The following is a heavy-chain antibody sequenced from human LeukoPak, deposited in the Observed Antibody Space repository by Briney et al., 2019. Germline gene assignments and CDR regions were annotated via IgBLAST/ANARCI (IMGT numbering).Heavy chain of an antibody. D-gene: IGHD2-2*01. CDR2: IIPILGIA. CDR3: ARDHDVGYCSSTSCYGAFDI. V-gene: IGHV1-69*04. Sequence: SVKVSCKASGGTFSSYAISWVRQAPGQGLEWMGRIIPILGIANYAQKFQGRVTITTDESTSTAYMELSSLRSEDTAVYYRARDHDVGYCSSTSCYGAFDIWGQGTMVTVSS. CDR1: GGTFSSYA. J-gene: IGHJ3*02.